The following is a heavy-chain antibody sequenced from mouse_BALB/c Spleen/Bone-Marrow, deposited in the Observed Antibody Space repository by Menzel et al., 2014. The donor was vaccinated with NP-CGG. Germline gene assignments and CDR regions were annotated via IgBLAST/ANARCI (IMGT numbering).Heavy chain of an antibody. Sequence: EVKLVESGGGLVQPGGSLKLSCAASGFDFSRYWMSWVRQAPGKGLEWIGEINPDSSTINYTPSLKDKFIISRDNAKNTLFLQMSKVRSEDTALYYCARGNYHGHLDYWGQGTTLTVSS. CDR2: INPDSSTI. V-gene: IGHV4-1*02. CDR1: GFDFSRYW. CDR3: ARGNYHGHLDY. D-gene: IGHD2-1*01. J-gene: IGHJ2*01.